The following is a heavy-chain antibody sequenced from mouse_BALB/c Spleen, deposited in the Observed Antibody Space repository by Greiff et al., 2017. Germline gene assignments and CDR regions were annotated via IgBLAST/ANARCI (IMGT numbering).Heavy chain of an antibody. V-gene: IGHV3-6*02. J-gene: IGHJ1*01. CDR3: ARDLGLYYGSSYWYFDV. CDR1: GYSITSGYY. D-gene: IGHD1-1*01. Sequence: EVQLQQSGPGLVKPSQSLSLTCSVTGYSITSGYYWNWIRQFPGNKLEWMGYISYDGSNNYNPSLKNRISITRDTSKNQFFLKLNSVTTEDTATYYCARDLGLYYGSSYWYFDVWGAGTTVTVSS. CDR2: ISYDGSN.